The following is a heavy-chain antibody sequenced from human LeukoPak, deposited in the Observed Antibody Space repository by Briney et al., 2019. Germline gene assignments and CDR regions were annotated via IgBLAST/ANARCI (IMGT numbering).Heavy chain of an antibody. CDR1: DVTFSSSW. D-gene: IGHD1-26*01. J-gene: IGHJ4*02. CDR3: ARGTGTYGY. Sequence: GGSLRLSCVVSDVTFSSSWMTWVRQAPGKGLEWVAQIKRDGSEKGYVDSVKGRFTISRDNAKNSLYLEMNRLRVEDTAVYYCARGTGTYGYWGQGTLVTVST. CDR2: IKRDGSEK. V-gene: IGHV3-7*04.